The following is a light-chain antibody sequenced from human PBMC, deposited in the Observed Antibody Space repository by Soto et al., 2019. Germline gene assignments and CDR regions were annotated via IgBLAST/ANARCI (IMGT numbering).Light chain of an antibody. CDR2: GAS. V-gene: IGKV3-20*01. J-gene: IGKJ4*01. CDR1: QSVTSSY. Sequence: EIVLTQSPGTLSLSPGERATLSCRASQSVTSSYLAWYQQKPDQAPRLLIYGASSRATGIPDRFSGSGSGTDFTLTISRLEPEDFAVYYCQQYGNSPLTFGGGTKVEIK. CDR3: QQYGNSPLT.